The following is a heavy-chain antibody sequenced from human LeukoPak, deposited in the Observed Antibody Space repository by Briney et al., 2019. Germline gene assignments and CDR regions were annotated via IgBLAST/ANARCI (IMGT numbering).Heavy chain of an antibody. CDR1: GYTFTDFG. CDR3: ASAESMALYFLY. D-gene: IGHD1-14*01. J-gene: IGHJ1*01. CDR2: VSNYNGDT. V-gene: IGHV1-18*01. Sequence: ASVRVSCKPSGYTFTDFGVIWVRQAPAQGLQGMGWVSNYNGDTDYTKKFKVRVIITTESSTQTTLMELRNISSDAAAVYYCASAESMALYFLYWGQGNLVSVTS.